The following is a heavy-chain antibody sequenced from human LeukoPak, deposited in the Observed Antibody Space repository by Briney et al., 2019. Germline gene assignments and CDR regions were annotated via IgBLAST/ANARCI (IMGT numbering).Heavy chain of an antibody. CDR2: MNPNSGNT. Sequence: ASVKVSCKASGYTFTSYDINWVRQATGQGLEWMGWMNPNSGNTGYAQKFQGRVTMTRNTSISTAYMELSSLRSEDTAVYYCAKMRRYSYGRLDYWGQGTLVTVSS. D-gene: IGHD5-18*01. J-gene: IGHJ4*02. V-gene: IGHV1-8*01. CDR3: AKMRRYSYGRLDY. CDR1: GYTFTSYD.